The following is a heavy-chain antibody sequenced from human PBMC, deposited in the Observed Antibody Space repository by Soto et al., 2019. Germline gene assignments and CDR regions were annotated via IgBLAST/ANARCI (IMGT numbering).Heavy chain of an antibody. J-gene: IGHJ5*02. CDR3: ARDQSLSGSGSYPGPWFEP. CDR2: IIPIFGTA. V-gene: IGHV1-69*06. Sequence: GASVKISCKASGGTFSSYAISWVRQAPGQGLEWMGGIIPIFGTANYAQKFQGRVTITADKSTSTAYMELSSLRSEGTAVYYCARDQSLSGSGSYPGPWFEPWGKGTLVTVSS. D-gene: IGHD3-10*01. CDR1: GGTFSSYA.